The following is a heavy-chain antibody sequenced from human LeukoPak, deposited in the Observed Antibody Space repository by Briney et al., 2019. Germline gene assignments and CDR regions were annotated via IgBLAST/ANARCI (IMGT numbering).Heavy chain of an antibody. CDR1: GGSISSSSYY. D-gene: IGHD3-22*01. Sequence: PSETLSLTCTVSGGSISSSSYYWGWIRQPPGKGRGWIGSIYYSGSTYYNPSLKSRVTISVDTSKNQFSLKLSSVTAADTAVYYCARWYFYDSSGLRQGQNWFDPGGQGTLVTVSS. CDR3: ARWYFYDSSGLRQGQNWFDP. J-gene: IGHJ5*02. V-gene: IGHV4-39*01. CDR2: IYYSGST.